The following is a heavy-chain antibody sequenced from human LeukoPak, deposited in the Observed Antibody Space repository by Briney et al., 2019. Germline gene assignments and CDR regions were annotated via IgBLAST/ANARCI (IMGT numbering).Heavy chain of an antibody. D-gene: IGHD6-19*01. CDR3: AREVSGWYGGYYYYYYGMDV. V-gene: IGHV4-34*01. Sequence: SETLSLTCDVYGGSFSGYYWSWIRQPPGKGLEWIGEINHSGSTNYNPSLKSRVTISVDTSKNQFSLKLSSVTAADTAVCYCAREVSGWYGGYYYYYYGMDVWGQGTTVTVSS. CDR1: GGSFSGYY. CDR2: INHSGST. J-gene: IGHJ6*02.